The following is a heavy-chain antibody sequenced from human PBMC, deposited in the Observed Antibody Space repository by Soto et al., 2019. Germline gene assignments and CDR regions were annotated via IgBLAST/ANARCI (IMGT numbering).Heavy chain of an antibody. D-gene: IGHD2-15*01. CDR2: TYYSGST. V-gene: IGHV4-31*02. CDR1: SGSISRGGHY. Sequence: PSETLSLTCTVSSGSISRGGHYWSWIRQHPGKGLEWIGNTYYSGSTYYNSSLKSRVTISVDTSKNQFFLKLTSVTAADTAVYYCARDLRLGYCSGDSCQDSYYAMDIWGQGTTVTVSS. J-gene: IGHJ6*02. CDR3: ARDLRLGYCSGDSCQDSYYAMDI.